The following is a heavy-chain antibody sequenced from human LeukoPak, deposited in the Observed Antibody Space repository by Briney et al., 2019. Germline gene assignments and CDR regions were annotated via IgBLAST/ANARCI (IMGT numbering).Heavy chain of an antibody. CDR1: GYSFISYW. J-gene: IGHJ3*02. CDR3: ARPLTYSSSWDGAFDI. CDR2: IYPGDSDT. Sequence: LGESLKISCKGSGYSFISYWIGWVRQMPGKGLEWMGIIYPGDSDTRYSPSFQGQVTISADKSISTAYLQWSSLKASDAAMYYCARPLTYSSSWDGAFDIWGQGAMVTVSS. D-gene: IGHD6-13*01. V-gene: IGHV5-51*01.